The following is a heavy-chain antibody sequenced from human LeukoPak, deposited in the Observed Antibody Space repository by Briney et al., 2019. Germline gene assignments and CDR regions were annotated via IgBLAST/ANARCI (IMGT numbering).Heavy chain of an antibody. Sequence: SETLSLTCTVSGGSVSAYYWSWIRQPAGKGLEWIGRIHTSRSTNYNPSLKSRVTMSVDTSKNQLSLKLSSVTAADTAVYYCAREAVHYGSGSHDYWGQGTLVTVSS. CDR3: AREAVHYGSGSHDY. D-gene: IGHD3-10*01. V-gene: IGHV4-4*07. CDR1: GGSVSAYY. CDR2: IHTSRST. J-gene: IGHJ4*02.